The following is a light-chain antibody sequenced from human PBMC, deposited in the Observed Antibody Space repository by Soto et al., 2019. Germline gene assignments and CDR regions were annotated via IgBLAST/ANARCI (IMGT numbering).Light chain of an antibody. J-gene: IGLJ1*01. CDR1: GSNIGAGYD. Sequence: QSVLTQPPSVSGAPGQRVTISCTGSGSNIGAGYDVHWYQQLPGTAPKLLIFANIIRPSGVPDRFSGSKSGPSASLAITGRRAEDEADYYCQSYDSSPSGYVFGTGTKVNVL. V-gene: IGLV1-40*01. CDR3: QSYDSSPSGYV. CDR2: ANI.